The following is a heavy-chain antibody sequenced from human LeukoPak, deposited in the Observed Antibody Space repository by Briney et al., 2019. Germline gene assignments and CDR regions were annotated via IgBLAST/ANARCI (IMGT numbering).Heavy chain of an antibody. CDR2: INPSGGST. CDR1: GYTFTSYH. D-gene: IGHD6-13*01. V-gene: IGHV1-46*01. CDR3: AKLAAAGTAHYYFDY. J-gene: IGHJ4*02. Sequence: GASVKVSCKASGYTFTSYHMHWVRQAPGQGLEIMGIINPSGGSTTYVQKFQGRVTMTRDTSTSTVYMELSSLRSEDTAVYYCAKLAAAGTAHYYFDYWGQGTLVTVSS.